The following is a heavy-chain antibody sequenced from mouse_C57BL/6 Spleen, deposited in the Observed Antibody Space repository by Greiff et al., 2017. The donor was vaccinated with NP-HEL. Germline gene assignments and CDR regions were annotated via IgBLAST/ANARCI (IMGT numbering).Heavy chain of an antibody. CDR3: ARSPTVVAKGYAMDY. CDR1: GYTFTSYT. J-gene: IGHJ4*01. Sequence: VQLQQSGAELARPGASVKMSCKASGYTFTSYTMHWVKQRPGQGLEWIGYINPSSGYTKYNQKFKDKATLTADKSSSTAYMQLSSLTSEDSAVYYCARSPTVVAKGYAMDYWGQGTSVTVSS. V-gene: IGHV1-4*01. CDR2: INPSSGYT. D-gene: IGHD1-1*01.